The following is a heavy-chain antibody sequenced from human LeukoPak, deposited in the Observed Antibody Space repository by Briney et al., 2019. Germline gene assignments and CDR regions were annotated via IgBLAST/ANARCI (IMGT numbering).Heavy chain of an antibody. Sequence: GGSLRLSCPPSGFTFRSYWMHWVRQAPGKGLVWVSRINSDGSSTTYADSVKGRFAISRDNAKNTLYLQMNSLRAEDTGVYFCARVFSGWYFYFDNWGQGTLVTVSS. J-gene: IGHJ4*02. CDR2: INSDGSST. D-gene: IGHD6-19*01. CDR3: ARVFSGWYFYFDN. CDR1: GFTFRSYW. V-gene: IGHV3-74*01.